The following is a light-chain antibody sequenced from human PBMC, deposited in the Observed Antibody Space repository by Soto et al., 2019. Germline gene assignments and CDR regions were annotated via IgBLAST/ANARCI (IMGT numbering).Light chain of an antibody. Sequence: EIVLTQSPDTLSLSPGERATLSCRASQSVGSNYLAWYQQKPGQAPRLLIYGASSRATGIPDRFSGSGSGTEFTLSISRLEPEDFAVYYCQQYSRLWTFGQGTKVDIK. V-gene: IGKV3-20*01. CDR2: GAS. CDR3: QQYSRLWT. CDR1: QSVGSNY. J-gene: IGKJ1*01.